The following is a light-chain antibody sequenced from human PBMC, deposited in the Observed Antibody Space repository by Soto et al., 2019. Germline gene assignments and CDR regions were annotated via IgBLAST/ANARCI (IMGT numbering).Light chain of an antibody. CDR3: SAWDGSLNGYV. Sequence: QSVLTQPPSASGTPGQRVTISCSGSDSNIGRHSVNWYQQLPGTAPKVLIYSNNQRPSGVPGRFSGSKSGTSASLAISGLQSEDEDEYYCSAWDGSLNGYVFGTGTKVTVL. V-gene: IGLV1-44*01. CDR1: DSNIGRHS. CDR2: SNN. J-gene: IGLJ1*01.